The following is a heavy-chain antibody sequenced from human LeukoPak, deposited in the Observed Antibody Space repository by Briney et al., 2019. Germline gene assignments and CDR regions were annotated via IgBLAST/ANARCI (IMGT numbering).Heavy chain of an antibody. J-gene: IGHJ4*02. V-gene: IGHV3-7*01. D-gene: IGHD1-1*01. CDR2: IKQDGSKK. Sequence: PGGSLRLSCVASGFPFSSYWMTWVRQAPGKGLEWVANIKQDGSKKSYVDSVKGRFTISRDNAKNSLYLQMNSLRAEDTAVYYCVRDYDWAFDYWGQGTLVTVSS. CDR1: GFPFSSYW. CDR3: VRDYDWAFDY.